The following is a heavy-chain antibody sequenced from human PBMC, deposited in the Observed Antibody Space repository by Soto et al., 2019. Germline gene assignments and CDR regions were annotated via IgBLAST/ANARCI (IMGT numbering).Heavy chain of an antibody. CDR2: LVGSGGDI. CDR3: ARAEEVATIFPPSY. CDR1: GFGFSAYA. Sequence: PGGSLRLSCAGSGFGFSAYAMNWVRQAPGKGLEWVSDLVGSGGDINYADSVKGRFTVSRDNAKNSLYLQMNSLRDEDTAVYYGARAEEVATIFPPSYWGQGTLVTVSS. D-gene: IGHD5-12*01. V-gene: IGHV3-48*02. J-gene: IGHJ4*02.